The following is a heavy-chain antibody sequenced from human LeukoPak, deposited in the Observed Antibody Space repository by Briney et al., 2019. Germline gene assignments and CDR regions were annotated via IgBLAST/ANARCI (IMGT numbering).Heavy chain of an antibody. D-gene: IGHD3-22*01. CDR2: ISSSSSYI. V-gene: IGHV3-21*01. Sequence: GGSLRLSCAASGFTFSSYAMSWVRRAPGKGLEWVSSISSSSSYIYYADSVKGRFTISRDNAKNSLYLQMNSLRAEDTAVYYCARWDTYYYDSSGYPGFDYWGQGTLVTVSS. CDR3: ARWDTYYYDSSGYPGFDY. CDR1: GFTFSSYA. J-gene: IGHJ4*02.